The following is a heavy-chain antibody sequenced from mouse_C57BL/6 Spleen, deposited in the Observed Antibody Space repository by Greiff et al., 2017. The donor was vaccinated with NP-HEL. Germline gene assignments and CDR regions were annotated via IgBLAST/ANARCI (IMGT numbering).Heavy chain of an antibody. CDR1: GYTFTSYG. V-gene: IGHV1-81*01. CDR3: ARRGDYDGDWYFDV. D-gene: IGHD2-4*01. J-gene: IGHJ1*03. Sequence: VKPQQSGAELARPGASVKLSCKASGYTFTSYGISWVKQRTGQGLEWIGEIYPRSGNTYYIEKFKGKATLTADKSSSTAYMELRSLTSEDSAVYFCARRGDYDGDWYFDVWGTGTTVTVSS. CDR2: IYPRSGNT.